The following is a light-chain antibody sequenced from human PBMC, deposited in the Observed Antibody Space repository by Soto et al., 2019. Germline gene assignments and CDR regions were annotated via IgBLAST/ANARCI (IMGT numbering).Light chain of an antibody. V-gene: IGKV3-15*01. CDR1: QSVSRN. CDR2: GAS. Sequence: VMTQSPATLSVSPGERATLSCRASQSVSRNLAWYQQKPGQAPRLLIYGASTRATGIPARFSGSGSRTEFALTISSLQSEDFAVYYCQQYNDWPRTFGQGTKVDI. CDR3: QQYNDWPRT. J-gene: IGKJ1*01.